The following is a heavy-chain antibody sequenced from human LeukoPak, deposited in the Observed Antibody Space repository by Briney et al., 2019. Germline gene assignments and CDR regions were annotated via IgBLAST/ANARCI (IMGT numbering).Heavy chain of an antibody. D-gene: IGHD2-21*02. V-gene: IGHV5-51*01. CDR3: ARLKYCGGDCYPLIFDY. Sequence: GESLKISCKGSGNSFTSYWIGWVRQMPGKGLEWMGIIYPGDSDTRYSPSFQGQVTISADKSISTAYLQWSSLKASDTAMYYCARLKYCGGDCYPLIFDYWGQGTLVTVSS. J-gene: IGHJ4*02. CDR2: IYPGDSDT. CDR1: GNSFTSYW.